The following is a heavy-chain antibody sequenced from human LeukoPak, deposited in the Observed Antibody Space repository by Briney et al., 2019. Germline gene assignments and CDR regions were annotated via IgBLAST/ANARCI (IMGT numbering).Heavy chain of an antibody. Sequence: GESLKISCQGSGYSFASYWIGWVRQMPGKGLEWMGLIYPGDSDTRYSPSFQGQVTFSADKSINTAFLQWSSLKASDTAMFYCARSSGGSYYTFPIWGQGTLVTVSS. J-gene: IGHJ4*02. D-gene: IGHD1-26*01. CDR1: GYSFASYW. CDR3: ARSSGGSYYTFPI. CDR2: IYPGDSDT. V-gene: IGHV5-51*01.